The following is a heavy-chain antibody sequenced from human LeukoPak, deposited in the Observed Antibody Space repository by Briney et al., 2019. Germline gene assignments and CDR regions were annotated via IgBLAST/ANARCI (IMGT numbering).Heavy chain of an antibody. D-gene: IGHD3-10*01. CDR1: GGSFSGHY. CDR3: ARYPYYYGSGSYQDAFDI. J-gene: IGHJ3*02. CDR2: INHSGST. V-gene: IGHV4-34*01. Sequence: PSETLSLTCAVYGGSFSGHYWSWIRQPPGKGLEWIGEINHSGSTNYNPSLKSRVTISVDTSKNQFSLKLSSVTAADTAVYYCARYPYYYGSGSYQDAFDIWGQGTMVTVSS.